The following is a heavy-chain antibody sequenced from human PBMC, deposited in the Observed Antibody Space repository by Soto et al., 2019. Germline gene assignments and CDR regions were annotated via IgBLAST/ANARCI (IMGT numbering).Heavy chain of an antibody. V-gene: IGHV1-46*01. D-gene: IGHD2-2*01. CDR1: GYTFTXYY. Sequence: ASVKVSCKASGYTFTXYYMHWVRQAPGQGFEWMGIINPSGGSTSYAQKFQGRVTMTRDTSTSTVYMELSSLRSEDTAVYYCARDIVVGTDYYYYGMDVWGQGTTVTVSS. CDR3: ARDIVVGTDYYYYGMDV. J-gene: IGHJ6*02. CDR2: INPSGGST.